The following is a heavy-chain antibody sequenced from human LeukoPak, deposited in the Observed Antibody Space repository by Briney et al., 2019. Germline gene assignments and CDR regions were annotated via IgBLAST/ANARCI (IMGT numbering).Heavy chain of an antibody. CDR3: ARDLASVATPGY. CDR2: ISAYNGNT. D-gene: IGHD5-12*01. V-gene: IGHV1-18*04. J-gene: IGHJ4*02. CDR1: GYTFTGYY. Sequence: ASVKVSCKASGYTFTGYYMHWVRQAPGQGLEWMGWISAYNGNTNYAQKLQGRVTMTTDTSTSTAYMELRSLRSDDTAVYYCARDLASVATPGYWGQGTLVTVSS.